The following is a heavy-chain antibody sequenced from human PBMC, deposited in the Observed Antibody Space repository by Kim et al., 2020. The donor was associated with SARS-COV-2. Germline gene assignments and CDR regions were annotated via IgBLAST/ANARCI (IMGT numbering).Heavy chain of an antibody. V-gene: IGHV1-18*04. J-gene: IGHJ6*02. CDR3: ARDASKYCSRTSCYSGYYYYGMDV. Sequence: ASVKVSCKASGYTFTDYGISWVRQAPGQGLEWMGWISVYNADIKYAQKFLGRVTVTTETSTSTAYMELRSLRSDDTAVYYCARDASKYCSRTSCYSGYYYYGMDVWGQGTTVTVSS. CDR1: GYTFTDYG. D-gene: IGHD2-2*02. CDR2: ISVYNADI.